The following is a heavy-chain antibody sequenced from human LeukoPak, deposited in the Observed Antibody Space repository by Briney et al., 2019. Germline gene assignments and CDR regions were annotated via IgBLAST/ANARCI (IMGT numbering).Heavy chain of an antibody. CDR3: ATSGYSYGLQH. CDR2: VYYSGST. D-gene: IGHD5-18*01. Sequence: SETLSLTCTASGASMSSYYWSWIRQPPGKGLEWIGYVYYSGSTNYSPSLKSRVTISVDTSKKQFSLELTSVTAADTAVYYCATSGYSYGLQHWGQGTLVTVSS. CDR1: GASMSSYY. J-gene: IGHJ4*02. V-gene: IGHV4-59*01.